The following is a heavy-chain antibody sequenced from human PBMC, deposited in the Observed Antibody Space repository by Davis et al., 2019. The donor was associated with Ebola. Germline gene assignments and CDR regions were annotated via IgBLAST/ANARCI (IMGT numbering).Heavy chain of an antibody. V-gene: IGHV3-23*01. J-gene: IGHJ5*02. CDR3: ARDHYDSSAHNWFDP. D-gene: IGHD3-22*01. CDR1: GFPFTSYS. Sequence: GESLKISCAASGFPFTSYSMTWVRQAPGKGLGWVSGISGSGSTYYADSVKGRFTFSRDNSKKTLYLQMNSLRAEDTAVYYCARDHYDSSAHNWFDPWGQGTLVTVSS. CDR2: ISGSGST.